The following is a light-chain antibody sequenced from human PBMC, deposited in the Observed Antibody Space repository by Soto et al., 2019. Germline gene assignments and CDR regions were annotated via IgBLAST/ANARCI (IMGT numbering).Light chain of an antibody. CDR2: KAS. CDR3: KQSHFYCT. J-gene: IGKJ1*01. V-gene: IGKV1-5*03. Sequence: DIQMTQSPSTLPASVGDRVTITCRASQTIGDWLAWYQQKPGKVPKLLIYKASTLEGGVPSRFSVSGSGTEFTLTISSLQPDDFATYYCKQSHFYCTFGQGTKVEIK. CDR1: QTIGDW.